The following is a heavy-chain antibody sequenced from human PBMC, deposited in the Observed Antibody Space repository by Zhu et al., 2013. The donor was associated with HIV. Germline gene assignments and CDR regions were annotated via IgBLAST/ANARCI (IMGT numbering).Heavy chain of an antibody. CDR2: MNPNSDST. J-gene: IGHJ4*02. CDR1: GYTFSNFE. Sequence: QVQLVQSGAEVRKPGASVKVSCKTSGYTFSNFEINWVRQAPGQGLEWMGWMNPNSDSTAYAQKFQGRVTITKNTSINTAYMELSSLRSEDTAVYFCARGLSLEYSSSVLDFWGQGTLIT. D-gene: IGHD6-6*01. V-gene: IGHV1-8*03. CDR3: ARGLSLEYSSSVLDF.